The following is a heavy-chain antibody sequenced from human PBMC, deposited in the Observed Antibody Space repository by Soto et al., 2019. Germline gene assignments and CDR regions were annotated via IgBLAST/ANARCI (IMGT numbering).Heavy chain of an antibody. D-gene: IGHD2-2*01. CDR2: INAGNGNT. CDR3: ARVPLVPAAMRCGGGCFDP. V-gene: IGHV1-3*01. CDR1: GYTFTSYA. J-gene: IGHJ5*02. Sequence: QVQLVQSGAEVKKPGASVKVSCKASGYTFTSYAMHWVRQAPGQRLEWMGWINAGNGNTKYSQKFQGRVIITRETSASTAYMELSSLRAEDTAVYYCARVPLVPAAMRCGGGCFDPWGQGTLVTVSS.